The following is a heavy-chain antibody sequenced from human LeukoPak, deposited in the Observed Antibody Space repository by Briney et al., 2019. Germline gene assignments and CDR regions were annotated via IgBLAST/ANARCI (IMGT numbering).Heavy chain of an antibody. V-gene: IGHV1-2*02. CDR2: INPNSGGT. D-gene: IGHD4-17*01. Sequence: ASVKVSCKASGYTFTSYGISWVRQAPGQGLEWMGWINPNSGGTNYAQKFQGRITMTRDTSISTAYMELGGLRSDDTAVYYCARDGTVTTALGYYYYMDVWGKGTTVTVSS. CDR1: GYTFTSYG. J-gene: IGHJ6*03. CDR3: ARDGTVTTALGYYYYMDV.